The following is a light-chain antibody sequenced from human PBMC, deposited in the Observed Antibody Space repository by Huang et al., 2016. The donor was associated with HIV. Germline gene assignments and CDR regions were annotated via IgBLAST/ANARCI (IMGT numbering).Light chain of an antibody. J-gene: IGKJ1*01. CDR1: QSISNY. Sequence: DIQMTQSPASLSASVGDRVTITCRATQSISNYVNSYQQKPGKAPTRLIYGASTLKSGVPSRFRGSGSGTDFTNTISTLQPEDFTTYYCQQSYNTPPTFGQGTKVEI. CDR2: GAS. V-gene: IGKV1-39*01. CDR3: QQSYNTPPT.